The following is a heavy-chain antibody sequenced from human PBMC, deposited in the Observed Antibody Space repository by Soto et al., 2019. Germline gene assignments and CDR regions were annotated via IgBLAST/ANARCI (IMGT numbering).Heavy chain of an antibody. Sequence: DVQLLESGGALVQPGESLRLSCAASGFTCEKYWMTWARQAPGKGLELVANIKEDGSDKTYVDSVKGRFTVSRDNTKDFLFLQMNSLRDEDTAVYYCARGRSTDYWGQGTLVIVSS. CDR2: IKEDGSDK. CDR3: ARGRSTDY. V-gene: IGHV3-7*01. CDR1: GFTCEKYW. J-gene: IGHJ4*02.